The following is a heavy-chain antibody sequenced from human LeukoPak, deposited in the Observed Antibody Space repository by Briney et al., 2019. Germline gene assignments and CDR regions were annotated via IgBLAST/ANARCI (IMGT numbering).Heavy chain of an antibody. CDR3: ARERQLDAFDI. CDR2: IYYSGST. CDR1: GGSISSHY. V-gene: IGHV4-59*11. D-gene: IGHD1-1*01. J-gene: IGHJ3*02. Sequence: SETLSLTCTVSGGSISSHYWSWIRQPPGKGLEWIGYIYYSGSTNYNPSLKSRVTISVDTSKNQFSLKLSSVTAADTAVYYCARERQLDAFDIWGQGTMVTDSS.